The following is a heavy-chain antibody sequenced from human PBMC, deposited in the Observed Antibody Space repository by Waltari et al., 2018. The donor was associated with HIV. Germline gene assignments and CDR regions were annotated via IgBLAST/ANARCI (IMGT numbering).Heavy chain of an antibody. Sequence: QVQLQESGPGLVKPSQTLSLTCPVPGGSISSGGYYWSWIGQHPGKGLEWIGYIYYSGSTYYNPSLKSRVTISVDTSKNQFSLKLSSVTAADTAVYYCAREGAQGSARIKGKSYNWFDPWGQGTLVTVSS. J-gene: IGHJ5*02. CDR2: IYYSGST. D-gene: IGHD5-18*01. CDR1: GGSISSGGYY. CDR3: AREGAQGSARIKGKSYNWFDP. V-gene: IGHV4-31*03.